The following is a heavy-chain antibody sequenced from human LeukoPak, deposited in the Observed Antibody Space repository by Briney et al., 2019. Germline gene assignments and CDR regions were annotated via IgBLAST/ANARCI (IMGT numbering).Heavy chain of an antibody. CDR2: ISGSDGST. CDR3: AKYPGGGITFYSETSGYIGF. V-gene: IGHV3-23*01. Sequence: GGSLRLSCAASGFTFSSYAMSWVRQAPGKGLEWVSSISGSDGSTYSADSVKGRFTISRDNSKNTLYLQMNNLRVEDTAVYYCAKYPGGGITFYSETSGYIGFWGQGTLVTVSS. D-gene: IGHD3-22*01. CDR1: GFTFSSYA. J-gene: IGHJ4*02.